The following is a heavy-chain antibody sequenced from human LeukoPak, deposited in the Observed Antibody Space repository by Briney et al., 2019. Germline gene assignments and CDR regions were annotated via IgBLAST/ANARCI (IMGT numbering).Heavy chain of an antibody. V-gene: IGHV4-34*01. CDR3: ARRLVDSGASQVSDD. CDR1: SGSFSGYY. D-gene: IGHD2-15*01. J-gene: IGHJ4*02. Sequence: SETLSLTCAVYSGSFSGYYWRWIRQPPGKGLEWIGEINDSGSVNCNPSPKNRVTLSVDTSKNQFSLRLSSVAAADTAVYYCARRLVDSGASQVSDDWGQGTLVTVSS. CDR2: INDSGSV.